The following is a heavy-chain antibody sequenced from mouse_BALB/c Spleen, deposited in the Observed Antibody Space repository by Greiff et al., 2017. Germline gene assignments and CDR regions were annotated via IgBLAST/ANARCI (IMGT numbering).Heavy chain of an antibody. V-gene: IGHV5-12-2*01. D-gene: IGHD1-2*01. CDR2: ISNGGGST. CDR1: GFTFSSYT. J-gene: IGHJ2*01. CDR3: ARHTTATYFDY. Sequence: DVKLVESGGGLVQPGGSLKLSCAASGFTFSSYTMSWVRQTPEKRLEWVAYISNGGGSTYYPDTVKGRFTISRDNAKNTLYLQMSSLKSEDTAMYYCARHTTATYFDYGGQGTTLTVSS.